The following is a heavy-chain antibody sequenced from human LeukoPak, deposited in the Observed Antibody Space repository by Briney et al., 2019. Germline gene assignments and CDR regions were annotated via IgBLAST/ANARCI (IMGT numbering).Heavy chain of an antibody. J-gene: IGHJ4*02. CDR1: GGSVSSGSYY. CDR3: ASTVSAFSSPHFGY. Sequence: SETLSLTCTVSGGSVSSGSYYWSWIRQPPGKGLEWIGGINHSGSTNYNPSLKSRVTISVDTSKNQFSLKLSSVTAADTAVYYCASTVSAFSSPHFGYWGQGTLVTVSS. V-gene: IGHV4-39*07. CDR2: INHSGST. D-gene: IGHD3-3*01.